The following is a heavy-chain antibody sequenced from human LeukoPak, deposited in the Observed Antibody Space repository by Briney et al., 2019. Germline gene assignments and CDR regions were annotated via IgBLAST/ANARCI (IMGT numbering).Heavy chain of an antibody. J-gene: IGHJ4*02. Sequence: ASVKVSCKASGYTFTGYYMHWVRQAPGQGLEWMGWINPNSGGTNYAQKFQGRVTMTRDTSISTAYMELSRLRSDDTAVYYCAREDDYFDYFDYWGQGTLVTVSS. V-gene: IGHV1-2*02. D-gene: IGHD2/OR15-2a*01. CDR2: INPNSGGT. CDR1: GYTFTGYY. CDR3: AREDDYFDYFDY.